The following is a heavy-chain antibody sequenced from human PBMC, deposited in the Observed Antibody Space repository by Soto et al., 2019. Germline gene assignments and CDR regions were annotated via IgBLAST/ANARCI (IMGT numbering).Heavy chain of an antibody. D-gene: IGHD3-22*01. CDR3: ARQRTMIVEPYDAFDI. CDR1: GYRFTSYW. V-gene: IGHV5-51*01. J-gene: IGHJ3*02. CDR2: IYPGDSDT. Sequence: PGESLKISSKGSGYRFTSYWVGWVSQMPGKGLEWMGIIYPGDSDTRYSPSFQGQVTISADKSISTAYLQWSSLKASDTAMYYCARQRTMIVEPYDAFDIWGQGTMVTVSS.